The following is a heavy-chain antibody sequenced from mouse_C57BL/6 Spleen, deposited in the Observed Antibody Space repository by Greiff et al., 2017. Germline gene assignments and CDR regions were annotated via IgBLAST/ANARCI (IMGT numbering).Heavy chain of an antibody. Sequence: VQLQQSGPELVKPGASVKISCKASGYAFSGSWMNWVKQRPGKGLEWIGRIYPGDGDTNYNGKFKGQATLTADKSSSTAYMQLSSLTSEDSAVYFCARGDSSGYWGQGTTLTVSS. V-gene: IGHV1-82*01. D-gene: IGHD3-2*02. CDR3: ARGDSSGY. CDR2: IYPGDGDT. CDR1: GYAFSGSW. J-gene: IGHJ2*01.